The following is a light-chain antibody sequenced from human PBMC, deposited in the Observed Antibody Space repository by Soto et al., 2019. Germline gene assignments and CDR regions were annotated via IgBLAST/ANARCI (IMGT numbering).Light chain of an antibody. Sequence: QSVLTQPPSVSAAPGQKVTISCSGTTSNVANNFVSWYQQFPGKAPKLLIYDDIRRPSGIPDRFSASKSGTSATLGITGLQTGDEADYYCGSWDSSLTANVFGTGTKVTAL. CDR2: DDI. J-gene: IGLJ1*01. CDR3: GSWDSSLTANV. CDR1: TSNVANNF. V-gene: IGLV1-51*01.